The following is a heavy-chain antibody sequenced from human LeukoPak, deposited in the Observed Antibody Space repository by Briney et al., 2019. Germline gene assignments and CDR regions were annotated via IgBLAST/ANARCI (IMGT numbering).Heavy chain of an antibody. CDR1: GSTFSDQY. D-gene: IGHD1-26*01. V-gene: IGHV3-72*01. Sequence: GGSLRLSCAASGSTFSDQYMDWVRQAPGKGLQWVGRTGNKASRYTTEYAASVQGRFTISRDDSKNSLYLQMNSLKTEDTALYYCTRGYSGRSVYAFDIWGQGTMVTVSS. J-gene: IGHJ3*02. CDR3: TRGYSGRSVYAFDI. CDR2: TGNKASRYTT.